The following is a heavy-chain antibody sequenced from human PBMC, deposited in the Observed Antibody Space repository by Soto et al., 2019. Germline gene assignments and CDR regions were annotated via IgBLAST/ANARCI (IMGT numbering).Heavy chain of an antibody. CDR3: VRAKVNAGMGWDYKYYGMDV. V-gene: IGHV3-11*01. Sequence: GWSLRLSCAASGFTFSQYYMTLMRQGPGKGLEWVSSISGSGTTEYYAGSVKGRFTVYRDNANNSVHLQMDTLRAEDSALYLCVRAKVNAGMGWDYKYYGMDVWGKGTKVTVSS. J-gene: IGHJ6*04. CDR2: ISGSGTTE. D-gene: IGHD5-18*01. CDR1: GFTFSQYY.